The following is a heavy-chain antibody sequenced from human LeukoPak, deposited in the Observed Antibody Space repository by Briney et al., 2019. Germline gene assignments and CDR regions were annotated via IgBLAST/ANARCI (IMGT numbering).Heavy chain of an antibody. D-gene: IGHD3-22*01. Sequence: GGSLRLSCAASGFTVSSNYMSWVRQAPGKGLEWVSVIYSGGSTYYADSVTGRFTISRDNSKNTLYLQMNSLRAEDTAVYYCTREHGSAYYYPDFWGQGTLVTVSS. CDR2: IYSGGST. CDR3: TREHGSAYYYPDF. J-gene: IGHJ4*02. V-gene: IGHV3-53*01. CDR1: GFTVSSNY.